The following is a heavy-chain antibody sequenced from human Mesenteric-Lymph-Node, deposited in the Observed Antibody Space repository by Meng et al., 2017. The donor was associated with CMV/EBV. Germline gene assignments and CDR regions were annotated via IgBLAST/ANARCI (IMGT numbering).Heavy chain of an antibody. D-gene: IGHD5-18*01. CDR3: ASGNSGYSLGY. J-gene: IGHJ4*02. CDR1: GFTFSEYY. V-gene: IGHV3-11*04. CDR2: ISSSGSAM. Sequence: LSCAASGFTFSEYYMTWIRQAPGKGLQWVSIISSSGSAMYYADSVNGRFTISRDNAKNSLYLQMNSLRADDTAVYYCASGNSGYSLGYWGQGTLVTVSS.